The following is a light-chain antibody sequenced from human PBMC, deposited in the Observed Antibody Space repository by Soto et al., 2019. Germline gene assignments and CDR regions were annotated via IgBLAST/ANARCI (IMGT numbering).Light chain of an antibody. J-gene: IGLJ2*01. V-gene: IGLV2-14*01. CDR3: NSYTSGSTPVV. CDR2: EVN. Sequence: QSVLTQPASVSGSPGQSITISCTGTSSDVGGYNYVSWYQQHPGKAPKLMIYEVNNRPSGVSNRFSGSKSGNTASLTISGLQAEDEADYYCNSYTSGSTPVVFGGGTKVTVL. CDR1: SSDVGGYNY.